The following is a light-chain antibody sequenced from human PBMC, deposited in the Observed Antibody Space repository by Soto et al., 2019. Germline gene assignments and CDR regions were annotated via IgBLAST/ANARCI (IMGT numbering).Light chain of an antibody. CDR1: QSVLYSSNNKNY. CDR3: QQYYSTPPIT. V-gene: IGKV4-1*01. Sequence: EILVTQSPASLAVSLGERATINCKSSQSVLYSSNNKNYLAWYQQKPGQPPKLLIYWASTRESGVPDRFSGSGSGTDFTLTISSLQAEDVAVYYCQQYYSTPPITFGQGTRLEIK. CDR2: WAS. J-gene: IGKJ5*01.